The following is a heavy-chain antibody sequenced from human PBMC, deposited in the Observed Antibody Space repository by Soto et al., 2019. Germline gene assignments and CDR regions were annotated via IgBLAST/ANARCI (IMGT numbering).Heavy chain of an antibody. CDR2: IIPIFGTA. V-gene: IGHV1-69*12. J-gene: IGHJ6*02. CDR3: ARANYGYGMDV. Sequence: QVQLVQSGAEVKKPGSSVKVSCKASGGTFSSYAISWVRQAPGQGLEWMGGIIPIFGTANYAQKFQGRVTITADESTGTAYLGLSSLRSEDTAVYYCARANYGYGMDVLGQGTTVTVSS. CDR1: GGTFSSYA.